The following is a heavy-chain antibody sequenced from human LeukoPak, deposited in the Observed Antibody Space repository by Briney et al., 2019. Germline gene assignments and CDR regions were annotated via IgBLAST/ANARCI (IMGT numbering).Heavy chain of an antibody. CDR2: ISSSSSYI. J-gene: IGHJ4*02. V-gene: IGHV3-21*01. D-gene: IGHD2-8*01. Sequence: GGSLRLSCAASGFTFSSYSMNWVRQAPGKGLEWVSSISSSSSYIYYADSVKGRFTISRDNAKNSLYLQMNSLRAEDTAVYYCAREKVASTNYDYGGQGTLVTVSS. CDR1: GFTFSSYS. CDR3: AREKVASTNYDY.